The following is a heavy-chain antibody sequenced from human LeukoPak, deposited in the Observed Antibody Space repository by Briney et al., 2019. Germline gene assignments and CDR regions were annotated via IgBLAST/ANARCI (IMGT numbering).Heavy chain of an antibody. J-gene: IGHJ4*02. CDR3: ARDILDVGATHYFDY. V-gene: IGHV4-59*01. CDR2: IHSSGSA. D-gene: IGHD1-26*01. Sequence: ASETLSLTCTVSGGSISSYYWSWIRQPPGKGLEYIGQIHSSGSANYNPSLKSRVAMSLDASKNQFSLTISSVTAADTAIYYCARDILDVGATHYFDYWGQGSLLTVSS. CDR1: GGSISSYY.